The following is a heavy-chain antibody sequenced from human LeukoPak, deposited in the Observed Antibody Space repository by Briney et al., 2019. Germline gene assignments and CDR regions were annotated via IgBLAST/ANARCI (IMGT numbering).Heavy chain of an antibody. D-gene: IGHD3-16*01. CDR3: ARDRPYGGVGDFDY. V-gene: IGHV3-66*01. J-gene: IGHJ4*02. Sequence: GGSLRLSCAASGFTVSGHYMSWVRQAPGKGLEWLSAIYTGGETYYADSLRGRFTISRDTSRNTLYLQLNSLTVEDTAVYCCARDRPYGGVGDFDYWGQGTLVTVSS. CDR2: IYTGGET. CDR1: GFTVSGHY.